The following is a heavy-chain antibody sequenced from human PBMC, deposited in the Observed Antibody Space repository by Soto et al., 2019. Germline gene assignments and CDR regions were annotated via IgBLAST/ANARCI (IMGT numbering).Heavy chain of an antibody. Sequence: ASVKVSCKASGGTFSSYAISWVRQAPGQGLEWMGGIIPVFGTANYAQKFQGRVTITADESTSTAYMELSSLRSEDTAVYYCARAVIAARPPAWVYWGQGTLVTVSS. CDR1: GGTFSSYA. CDR3: ARAVIAARPPAWVY. V-gene: IGHV1-69*13. J-gene: IGHJ4*02. D-gene: IGHD6-6*01. CDR2: IIPVFGTA.